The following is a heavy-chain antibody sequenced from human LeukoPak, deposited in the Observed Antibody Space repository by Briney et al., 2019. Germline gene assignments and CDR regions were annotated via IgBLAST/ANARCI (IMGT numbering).Heavy chain of an antibody. CDR2: IWYDGSYK. V-gene: IGHV3-33*06. Sequence: GGSLRLSCAASGFTFSNYGMHWVRQAPGKGLNWVAVIWYDGSYKYYADSVKGRFTISRDNSKNTLYLQMNSLRAEDTAVYYCAKVVQYTASTGTGLDYWGQGTLVTVSS. D-gene: IGHD6-13*01. CDR3: AKVVQYTASTGTGLDY. CDR1: GFTFSNYG. J-gene: IGHJ4*02.